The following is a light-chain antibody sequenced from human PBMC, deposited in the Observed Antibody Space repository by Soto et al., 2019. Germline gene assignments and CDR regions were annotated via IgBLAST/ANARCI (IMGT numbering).Light chain of an antibody. V-gene: IGKV3-20*01. Sequence: EIVLTQSPGTLSLSPGERATLSCRASQSVSSSYLAWYQKKPGQAPRLLIYGASSRATGIPDRFRGSGSGRDFTLTLSRLESEDFAGYYCQQYCRSSRGFGGGTKVEIK. CDR3: QQYCRSSRG. J-gene: IGKJ4*01. CDR1: QSVSSSY. CDR2: GAS.